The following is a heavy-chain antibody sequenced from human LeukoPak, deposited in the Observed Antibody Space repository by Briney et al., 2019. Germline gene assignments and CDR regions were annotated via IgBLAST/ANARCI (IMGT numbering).Heavy chain of an antibody. CDR3: ARGRYSRDY. J-gene: IGHJ4*02. CDR1: GFTFNTYS. Sequence: PGGSLRLSCAASGFTFNTYSMSWVRQAPGKGLEWVAFISSTSSFIYYADSVRGRFTISRDNAKNSVYLQMNSLRDEDTAVYYCARGRYSRDYWGQGTLVTVSS. V-gene: IGHV3-21*01. CDR2: ISSTSSFI. D-gene: IGHD5-18*01.